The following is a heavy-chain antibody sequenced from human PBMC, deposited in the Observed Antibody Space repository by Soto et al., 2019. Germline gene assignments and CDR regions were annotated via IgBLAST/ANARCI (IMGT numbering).Heavy chain of an antibody. Sequence: EVQLLESGRGLVRPGGSLRLSCAASGFSFTNYAMSWVRQAPGKGLEWLSAISVSGETTYYADSVRGRLTISRDNSRATVFLQMSNLRAEDTALYYCAKEQWLIQGHFDYWGQGILVTVSS. D-gene: IGHD5-18*01. CDR2: ISVSGETT. CDR3: AKEQWLIQGHFDY. V-gene: IGHV3-23*01. J-gene: IGHJ4*02. CDR1: GFSFTNYA.